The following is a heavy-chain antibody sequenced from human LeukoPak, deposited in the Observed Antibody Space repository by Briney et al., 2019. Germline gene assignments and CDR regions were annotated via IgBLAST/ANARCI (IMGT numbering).Heavy chain of an antibody. Sequence: GGSLRLSCAASGFTFSDYYMSWIRQAPGKGLEWVSAISGSGGSTYYADSVKGRFTISRDNSKNTLYLQMNSLRAEDTAVYYCAKDRGVRGPLGYFDYWGQGTLVTVSS. D-gene: IGHD3-10*01. J-gene: IGHJ4*02. CDR3: AKDRGVRGPLGYFDY. V-gene: IGHV3-23*01. CDR1: GFTFSDYY. CDR2: ISGSGGST.